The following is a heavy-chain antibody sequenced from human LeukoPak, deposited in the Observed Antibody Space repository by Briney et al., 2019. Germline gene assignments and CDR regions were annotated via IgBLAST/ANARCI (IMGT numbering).Heavy chain of an antibody. J-gene: IGHJ6*03. CDR3: ARSSMAYYYDSSGISTGYYYYMDV. CDR1: GFSFTNCW. V-gene: IGHV5-51*01. Sequence: GESLKISCKGSGFSFTNCWIAWVRQMPGKVPEWMGIIYPGDSDTRYSPSFQGQVTISADKSISTAYLQWSSLKASDTAMYYCARSSMAYYYDSSGISTGYYYYMDVWGKGTTVTISS. CDR2: IYPGDSDT. D-gene: IGHD3-22*01.